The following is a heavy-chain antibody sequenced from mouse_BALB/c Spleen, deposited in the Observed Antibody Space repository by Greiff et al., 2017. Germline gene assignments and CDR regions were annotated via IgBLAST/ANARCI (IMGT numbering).Heavy chain of an antibody. CDR1: GFTFSSFG. Sequence: EVQGVESGGGLVQPGGSRKLSCAASGFTFSSFGMHWVRQAPEKGLEWVAYISSGSSTIYYADTVKGRFTISRDNPKNTLFLQMSSLKSEDTAMYYCARHGLGPYFDYWGQGTTLTVSS. J-gene: IGHJ2*01. CDR2: ISSGSSTI. V-gene: IGHV5-17*02. D-gene: IGHD4-1*01. CDR3: ARHGLGPYFDY.